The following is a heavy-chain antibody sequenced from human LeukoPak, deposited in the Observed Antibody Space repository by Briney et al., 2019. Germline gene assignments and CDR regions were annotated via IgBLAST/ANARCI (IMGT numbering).Heavy chain of an antibody. CDR2: IYYSGST. D-gene: IGHD2-15*01. CDR1: GGSISSSSYY. J-gene: IGHJ5*02. CDR3: ARQGYSPNWFDP. V-gene: IGHV4-39*01. Sequence: SETLSLTCTVSGGSISSSSYYWGWIRQPPGKGLEWIGSIYYSGSTYYNPSLKSRVTISVDTSKNQFPLKLSSVTAADTAVYYCARQGYSPNWFDPWGQGTLVTVSS.